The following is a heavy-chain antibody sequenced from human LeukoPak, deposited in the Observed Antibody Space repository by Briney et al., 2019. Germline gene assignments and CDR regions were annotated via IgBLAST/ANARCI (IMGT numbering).Heavy chain of an antibody. CDR1: GYTFTGYY. V-gene: IGHV1-2*02. Sequence: ASVKVSCKASGYTFTGYYMHWLRQAPGQGLEWMGWINPNSGGTNYAQKFQGRVTMTRDTSISTAYMELSRLRSDDTAVSYCARRGLGCSSTSCYSKADPWGQGTLVTVSS. CDR3: ARRGLGCSSTSCYSKADP. D-gene: IGHD2-2*01. J-gene: IGHJ5*02. CDR2: INPNSGGT.